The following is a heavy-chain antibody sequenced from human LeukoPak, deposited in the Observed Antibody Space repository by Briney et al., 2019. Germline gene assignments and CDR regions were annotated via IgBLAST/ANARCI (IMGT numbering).Heavy chain of an antibody. J-gene: IGHJ4*02. V-gene: IGHV3-33*01. CDR3: ARDLTYVWGSYRHFDY. CDR2: IWYDGSNQ. Sequence: GGSLRLSCAASGFTFRNHGMHWVRQAPGKGLEWVAVIWYDGSNQYYADSVKGRYTVSRDNAKNSLYLQMNSLRAEDTAVYYCARDLTYVWGSYRHFDYWGQGTLVTVSS. CDR1: GFTFRNHG. D-gene: IGHD3-16*02.